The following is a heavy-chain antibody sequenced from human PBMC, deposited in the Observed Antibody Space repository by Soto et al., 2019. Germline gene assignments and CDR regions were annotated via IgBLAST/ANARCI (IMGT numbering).Heavy chain of an antibody. CDR1: VFTFSNYW. CDR2: IKQDGSEK. J-gene: IGHJ6*02. CDR3: ARDLGRTAAGYYYYYAMDV. V-gene: IGHV3-7*01. D-gene: IGHD2-2*01. Sequence: GSLRLSCAASVFTFSNYWMNWVRQSPGKGLEWVANIKQDGSEKYFVDSVKGRFTISRDNAKNSLYLQMNSLRAEDTAVYYCARDLGRTAAGYYYYYAMDVWGQGTTGTVSS.